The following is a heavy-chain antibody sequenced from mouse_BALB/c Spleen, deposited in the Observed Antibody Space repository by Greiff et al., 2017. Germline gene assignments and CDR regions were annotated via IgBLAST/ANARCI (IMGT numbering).Heavy chain of an antibody. J-gene: IGHJ3*01. CDR2: IWTGGGT. V-gene: IGHV2-9-2*01. CDR1: GFSLTSYD. Sequence: VKLVESGPGLVAPSQSLSITCTVSGFSLTSYDISWIRQPPGKGLEWLGVIWTGGGTNYNSAFMSRLSISKDNSKSQVFLKMNSLQTDDTAIYYCVRDKEYGNYGFAYWGQGTLVTVSA. CDR3: VRDKEYGNYGFAY. D-gene: IGHD2-10*02.